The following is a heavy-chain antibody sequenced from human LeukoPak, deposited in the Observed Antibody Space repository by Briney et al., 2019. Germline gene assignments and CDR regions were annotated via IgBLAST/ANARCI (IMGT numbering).Heavy chain of an antibody. CDR2: IYYSGTT. D-gene: IGHD2-2*01. J-gene: IGHJ5*02. Sequence: TSSETLSLTCTVSGGSITTTSYFWAWIRQPPGGGLEWIASIYYSGTTYYNSSLKSRVTISVETSKNHFSLKLSSVTAADTALYYCARVYSSTHNWFDTWGQGTQVTVSS. V-gene: IGHV4-39*07. CDR1: GGSITTTSYF. CDR3: ARVYSSTHNWFDT.